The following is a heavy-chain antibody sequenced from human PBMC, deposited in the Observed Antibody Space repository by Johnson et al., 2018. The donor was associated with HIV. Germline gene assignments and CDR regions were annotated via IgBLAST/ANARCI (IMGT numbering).Heavy chain of an antibody. D-gene: IGHD3-22*01. CDR2: IGKVSDT. J-gene: IGHJ3*02. V-gene: IGHV3-13*01. CDR1: GFIFRSYD. CDR3: ARSITMIVFTFDI. Sequence: VQLVESGGDLVQPGGSLRLSCAASGFIFRSYDMHWVRQTAGKGLEWVSAIGKVSDTYYSDSVKGRFTISRDNSKNTLYLQMNSLRAEDTAVYYCARSITMIVFTFDIWGQGTMVTVSS.